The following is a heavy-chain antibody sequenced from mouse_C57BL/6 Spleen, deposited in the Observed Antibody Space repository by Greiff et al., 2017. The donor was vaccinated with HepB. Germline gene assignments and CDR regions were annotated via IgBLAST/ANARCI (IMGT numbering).Heavy chain of an antibody. CDR3: ARIEGDYGGFDY. CDR2: IDPSDSYT. Sequence: VQLQQPGAELVMPGASVKLSCKASGYTFTSYWMHWVKQRPGQGLEWIGEIDPSDSYTNYTQKFKGKSTLTVDKSSSTAYMQLSSLTSVASAVYYCARIEGDYGGFDYWGQGTTLTVSS. D-gene: IGHD2-4*01. CDR1: GYTFTSYW. V-gene: IGHV1-69*01. J-gene: IGHJ2*01.